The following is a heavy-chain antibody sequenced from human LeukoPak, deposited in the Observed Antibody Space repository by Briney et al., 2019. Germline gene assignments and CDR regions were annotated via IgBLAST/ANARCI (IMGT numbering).Heavy chain of an antibody. CDR2: TSYDGSNK. J-gene: IGHJ4*02. CDR3: AKTGCDRSGCYYDY. V-gene: IGHV3-30*18. Sequence: GGSLRLSCAASGFTFSSYGMHWVRQAPGKGLEWVAVTSYDGSNKDYADSVKGRFTISRDNSKNTLYLQMNSLRAEDTAVYYCAKTGCDRSGCYYDYWGQGTLVTVSS. CDR1: GFTFSSYG. D-gene: IGHD6-25*01.